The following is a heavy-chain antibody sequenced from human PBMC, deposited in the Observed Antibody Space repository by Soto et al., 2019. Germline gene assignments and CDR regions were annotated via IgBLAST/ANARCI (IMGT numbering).Heavy chain of an antibody. D-gene: IGHD3-3*02. V-gene: IGHV1-18*01. J-gene: IGHJ4*02. CDR1: GYTVTSYG. Sequence: ASGKVSCKASGYTVTSYGISWVRQAPGQVLEWMGWISAYNGNTNYAQKLQGRVTMTTDTSTSTAYMELRSLRSDDTAVYYCARSRRIDPAIDYWGQGTLVTVSS. CDR2: ISAYNGNT. CDR3: ARSRRIDPAIDY.